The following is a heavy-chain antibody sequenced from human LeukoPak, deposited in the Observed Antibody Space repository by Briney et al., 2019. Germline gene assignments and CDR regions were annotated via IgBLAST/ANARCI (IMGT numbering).Heavy chain of an antibody. V-gene: IGHV1-18*01. Sequence: ASVKVSCKASGYTFTSYGISWVRQAPGQGLEWMGWISAYNGNTNYAQKLQGRVTMTTDTSTSTAYMELRSLRSDDTAVYYCARDFGSYGGNSDFDYWGQGTLVTVSS. CDR2: ISAYNGNT. J-gene: IGHJ4*02. CDR3: ARDFGSYGGNSDFDY. CDR1: GYTFTSYG. D-gene: IGHD4-23*01.